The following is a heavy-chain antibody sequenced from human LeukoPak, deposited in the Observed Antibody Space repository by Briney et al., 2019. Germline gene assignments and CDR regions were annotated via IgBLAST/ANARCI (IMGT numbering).Heavy chain of an antibody. CDR1: GFTFSSYT. J-gene: IGHJ4*02. CDR3: ARDRNYDYIWGSYRPDNFDY. CDR2: ISSSSSYI. Sequence: GGSLRLSCAASGFTFSSYTMNWVRQAPGKGLEWVSSISSSSSYIYYADSVKGRFTISRDNAKNSLYLQMNSLRAEDTAVYYCARDRNYDYIWGSYRPDNFDYWGQGTLVTVSS. V-gene: IGHV3-21*01. D-gene: IGHD3-16*02.